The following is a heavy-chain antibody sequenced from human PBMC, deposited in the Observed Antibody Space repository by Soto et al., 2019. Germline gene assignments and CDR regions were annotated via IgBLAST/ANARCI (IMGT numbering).Heavy chain of an antibody. CDR1: GFTFTRYS. J-gene: IGHJ4*02. CDR3: ARESEDLTSNFDY. CDR2: ISSTTNYI. V-gene: IGHV3-21*06. Sequence: LRLSCAASGFTFTRYSMNWVRQAPGKGLEWVSSISSTTNYIYYGDSMKGRFTISRDNAKNSLYLEMNSLRAEDTAVYYCARESEDLTSNFDYWGQGTLVTVS.